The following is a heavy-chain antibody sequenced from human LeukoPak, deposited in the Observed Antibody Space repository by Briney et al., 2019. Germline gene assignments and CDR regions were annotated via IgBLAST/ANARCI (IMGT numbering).Heavy chain of an antibody. D-gene: IGHD2-2*01. CDR2: IYRTGST. V-gene: IGHV4-38-2*02. Sequence: SETLSLTCSVSGYSINTGYYWGWIRQPPGKGLEWIGSIYRTGSTDYNPSLKSRVTISVDTSKNQFSLKLSSVTAADTAVYYCARDSRYCSSTSCSDWFDPWGQGTLVTVSS. CDR3: ARDSRYCSSTSCSDWFDP. J-gene: IGHJ5*02. CDR1: GYSINTGYY.